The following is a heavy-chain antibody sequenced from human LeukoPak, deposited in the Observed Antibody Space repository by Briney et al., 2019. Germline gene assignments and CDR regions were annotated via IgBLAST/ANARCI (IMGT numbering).Heavy chain of an antibody. V-gene: IGHV3-21*04. CDR3: VKGFVHPTYYFDY. CDR2: INTISSYI. D-gene: IGHD3-10*01. CDR1: GFTFSSYS. Sequence: GGSLRLSCAASGFTFSSYSFNWVRQAPGKGLEWVSSINTISSYIYYADSVKGRFTISRDNSENTLYLQLNSLRAEDTAVYFCVKGFVHPTYYFDYWGQGTLVTVSS. J-gene: IGHJ4*02.